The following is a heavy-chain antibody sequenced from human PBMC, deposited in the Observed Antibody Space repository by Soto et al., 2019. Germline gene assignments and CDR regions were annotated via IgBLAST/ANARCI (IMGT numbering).Heavy chain of an antibody. Sequence: GGSLRLSCTASGFTFGDYAMSWFRQAPGKGLEWVGFIRSKAYGGTTEYAASVKGRFTISRDDSKSIAYLQMNSLKTEDTAVYYCTRDFSSGYSSSWYLNWFDPWGQGTLVTGS. CDR1: GFTFGDYA. CDR2: IRSKAYGGTT. D-gene: IGHD6-13*01. V-gene: IGHV3-49*03. CDR3: TRDFSSGYSSSWYLNWFDP. J-gene: IGHJ5*02.